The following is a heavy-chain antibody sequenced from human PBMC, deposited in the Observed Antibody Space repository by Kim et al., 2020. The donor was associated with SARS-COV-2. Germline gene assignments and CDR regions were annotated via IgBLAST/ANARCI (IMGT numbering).Heavy chain of an antibody. CDR2: IYSGGST. CDR3: ARPSGVGYCSSTSCYAGLPYYYYGMDV. CDR1: GFTVSSNY. V-gene: IGHV3-53*01. D-gene: IGHD2-2*01. J-gene: IGHJ6*02. Sequence: GGSLRLSCAASGFTVSSNYMSWVRQAPGKGLEWVSVIYSGGSTYYADSVKGRFTISRDNSKNTLYLQMNSLRAEDTAVYYCARPSGVGYCSSTSCYAGLPYYYYGMDVWGQGTTVTVSS.